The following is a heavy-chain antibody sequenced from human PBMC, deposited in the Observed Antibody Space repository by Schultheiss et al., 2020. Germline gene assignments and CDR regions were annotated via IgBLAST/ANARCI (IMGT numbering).Heavy chain of an antibody. V-gene: IGHV3-23*01. CDR2: ISGSGGST. CDR3: TTLLFYYSSGGGDF. J-gene: IGHJ4*02. D-gene: IGHD3-22*01. CDR1: GFTFSSYA. Sequence: GGSLRLSCAASGFTFSSYAMSWVRQAPGKGLEWVSAISGSGGSTYYADSVKGRFTISRDNSKNTLYLQMNSLRAEDTAVYYCTTLLFYYSSGGGDFWGQGTLVTVSS.